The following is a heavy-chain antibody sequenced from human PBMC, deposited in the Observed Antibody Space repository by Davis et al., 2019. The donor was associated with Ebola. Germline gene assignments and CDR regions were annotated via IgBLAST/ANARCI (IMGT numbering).Heavy chain of an antibody. CDR2: INPNSGGT. J-gene: IGHJ5*02. CDR3: ARADRNHAGWFDP. Sequence: ASVKVSCKASGYTFTGYYMHWVRQAPGQGLEWMGWINPNSGGTNYAQKFQGRVTMTRDTSISTAYMELSRLRSDDTAVYYCARADRNHAGWFDPWGQGTLVTVSS. D-gene: IGHD1-14*01. CDR1: GYTFTGYY. V-gene: IGHV1-2*02.